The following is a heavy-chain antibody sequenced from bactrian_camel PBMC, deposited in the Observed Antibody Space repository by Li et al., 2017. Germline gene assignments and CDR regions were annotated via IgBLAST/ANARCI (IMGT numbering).Heavy chain of an antibody. CDR3: AIDPHYGDIPQSGLGEY. Sequence: VQLVESGGGLVRPGGSLRLSCAASGYTFSSYAKSWVRQAPGKGLEWVSSIYSDGSHTYYTDFVKGRFIISRDNAKNTVYLQMNILKSEDTALYYCAIDPHYGDIPQSGLGEYWGQGTQVTVS. D-gene: IGHD1*01. J-gene: IGHJ4*01. V-gene: IGHV3S7*01. CDR2: IYSDGSHT. CDR1: GYTFSSYA.